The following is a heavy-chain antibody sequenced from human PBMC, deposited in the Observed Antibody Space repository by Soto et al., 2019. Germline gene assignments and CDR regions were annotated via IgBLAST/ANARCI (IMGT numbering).Heavy chain of an antibody. D-gene: IGHD3-10*01. CDR2: ITDNGGDA. Sequence: PGRPRPLLWVPCCLTFGGRGMIWVRQARGEGLQWVATITDNGGDAKYADSVRGRFVISRDNSKKTLYLQMTSLTAEDSAMYFCARGSTESYPGSRIFDFWGRGTLVTVS. CDR3: ARGSTESYPGSRIFDF. J-gene: IGHJ4*02. CDR1: CLTFGGRG. V-gene: IGHV3-23*01.